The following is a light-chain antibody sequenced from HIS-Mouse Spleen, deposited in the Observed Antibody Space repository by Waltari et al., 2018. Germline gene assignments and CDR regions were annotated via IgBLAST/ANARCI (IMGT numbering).Light chain of an antibody. Sequence: QSALTQPRSVSGSPGQSVTISCTGTSSHVGGYNYVSWYPQHPGKAPKLMIYDVSKRPSGVPDRFSGSKSGNTASLTISGLQAEDEADYYCQVWDSSSDHVVFGGGTKLTVL. CDR2: DVS. CDR1: SSHVGGYNY. V-gene: IGLV2-11*01. J-gene: IGLJ2*01. CDR3: QVWDSSSDHVV.